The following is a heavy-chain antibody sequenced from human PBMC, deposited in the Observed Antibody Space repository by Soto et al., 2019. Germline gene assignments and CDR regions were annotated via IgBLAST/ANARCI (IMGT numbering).Heavy chain of an antibody. J-gene: IGHJ4*02. D-gene: IGHD2-8*02. CDR1: GFTVSSYG. V-gene: IGHV3-30*03. Sequence: QVQLVESGGGVVQPGRSLRLSCAVSGFTVSSYGMHWVRQAPGKGLEWVAVISRDGRTKFYADSVEGRFTISKDSSRNTLFLEMDSLRSDEMAVYYCTGEAASGYWGQGTLVTVSS. CDR2: ISRDGRTK. CDR3: TGEAASGY.